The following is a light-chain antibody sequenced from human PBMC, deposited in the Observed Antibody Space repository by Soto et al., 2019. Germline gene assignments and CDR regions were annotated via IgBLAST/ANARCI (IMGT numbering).Light chain of an antibody. CDR2: EVS. Sequence: QSALTQPASVSGSPGQSITISCTGTSSDVGGYNYVSWYQQHPGKAPKLMIFEVSNRPPGVSNRFSGSKFGNTASLTISGLQAEDEADYYCSSYTTGSTRVFGTGTKVTVL. CDR1: SSDVGGYNY. CDR3: SSYTTGSTRV. J-gene: IGLJ1*01. V-gene: IGLV2-14*01.